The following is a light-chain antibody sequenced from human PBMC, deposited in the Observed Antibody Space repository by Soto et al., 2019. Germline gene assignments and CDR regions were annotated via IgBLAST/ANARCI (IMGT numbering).Light chain of an antibody. CDR1: QHLRTY. Sequence: DIQMTQSPSTLSASVGDRVTIPCRASQHLRTYLAWYLHQPGKVPRLLIYDASTLESGVPSRFSGSGSGTDFTLTISSLQPDDFGSYYCQQFDTYRTFGQGTIVDIK. V-gene: IGKV1-5*01. CDR3: QQFDTYRT. J-gene: IGKJ1*01. CDR2: DAS.